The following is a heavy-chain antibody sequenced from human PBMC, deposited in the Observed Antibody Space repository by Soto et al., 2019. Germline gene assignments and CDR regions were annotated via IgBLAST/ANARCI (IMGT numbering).Heavy chain of an antibody. Sequence: EVQLLESGGGLVQPGGSLRLSCAASGFTFSAYAMSWVRQAPGKGLEWVSAISGTSPSTCYADSVQGRFTISRDSSRKTLFLQMNTLRAEDTAVYFCAIRIFGVEYWGQGTQVTVSS. J-gene: IGHJ4*02. CDR3: AIRIFGVEY. CDR1: GFTFSAYA. CDR2: ISGTSPST. D-gene: IGHD3-3*01. V-gene: IGHV3-23*01.